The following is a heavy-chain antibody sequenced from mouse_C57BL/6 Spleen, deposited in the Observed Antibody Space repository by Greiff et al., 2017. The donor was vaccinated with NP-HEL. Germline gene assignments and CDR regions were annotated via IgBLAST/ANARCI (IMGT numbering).Heavy chain of an antibody. D-gene: IGHD4-1*01. V-gene: IGHV1-81*01. CDR3: ARSSPPELGAYYFDY. CDR2: IYPRSGNT. CDR1: GYTFTSYG. J-gene: IGHJ2*01. Sequence: QVQLQQSGAELARPGASAKLSCKASGYTFTSYGISWVKQRTGQGLEWIGEIYPRSGNTYYNEKFKGKATLTADKSSSTAYMELRSLTSEDSAVYFCARSSPPELGAYYFDYWGQGTTLTVSS.